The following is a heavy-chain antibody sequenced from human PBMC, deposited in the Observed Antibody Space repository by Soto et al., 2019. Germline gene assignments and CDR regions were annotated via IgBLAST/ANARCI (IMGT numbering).Heavy chain of an antibody. CDR1: GFTFISYA. D-gene: IGHD1-1*01. CDR3: AKPAEDVWSDFDY. Sequence: GGSLRLSCAASGFTFISYAMSSVLQAPGKGLEWVSAISGRGGSTYYAHSVKGRFTISRDNSKNTLYLQMNSLRAEDTAVYYCAKPAEDVWSDFDYWGQGTLVTVSS. J-gene: IGHJ4*02. V-gene: IGHV3-23*01. CDR2: ISGRGGST.